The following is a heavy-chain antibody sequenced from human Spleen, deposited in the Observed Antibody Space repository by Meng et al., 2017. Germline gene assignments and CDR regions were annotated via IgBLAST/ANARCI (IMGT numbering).Heavy chain of an antibody. Sequence: GGSLRLSCAASGFTFSNYAMSWVRQAPGKGLEWVSTISANGGSTYYADSVKGRFTISRDNSKNTLYLQMNSLRAEDTAVYYCAKHYNFWSGYYTGFEEYYFDYWGQGTLVTVSS. J-gene: IGHJ4*02. D-gene: IGHD3-3*01. CDR2: ISANGGST. V-gene: IGHV3-23*01. CDR3: AKHYNFWSGYYTGFEEYYFDY. CDR1: GFTFSNYA.